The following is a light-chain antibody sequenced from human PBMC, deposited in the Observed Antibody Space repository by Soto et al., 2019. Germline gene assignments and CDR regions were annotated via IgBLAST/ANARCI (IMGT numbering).Light chain of an antibody. CDR2: DTS. V-gene: IGKV3-15*01. CDR1: QSVSIH. CDR3: QQYYSTTLT. J-gene: IGKJ3*01. Sequence: ETVMTQSPGTLSVSLGERATLSCRASQSVSIHLAWYQQKPGQAPRLLIYDTSTRATGIPARFSGSGSGTDFTLTISSLQDEDVAVYYCQQYYSTTLTFGPGTKVDIK.